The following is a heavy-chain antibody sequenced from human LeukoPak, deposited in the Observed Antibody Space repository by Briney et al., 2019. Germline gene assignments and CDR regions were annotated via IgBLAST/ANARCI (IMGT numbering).Heavy chain of an antibody. D-gene: IGHD4-17*01. V-gene: IGHV1-18*01. J-gene: IGHJ4*02. Sequence: ASVKLSCKASGYTFTTYGISWVRQAPGQGLEWMGWIRTYNTNSNHAQKLKGRVTMTTDNSASTAYMELRSLRSDDTAVYYCARTTVTTYYFDYWGQGTLVTVSS. CDR3: ARTTVTTYYFDY. CDR1: GYTFTTYG. CDR2: IRTYNTNS.